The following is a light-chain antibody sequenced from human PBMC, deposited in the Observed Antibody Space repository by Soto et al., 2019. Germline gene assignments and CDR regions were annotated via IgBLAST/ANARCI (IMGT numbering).Light chain of an antibody. CDR1: QSISYY. CDR2: NAS. CDR3: QQYNRFSSWT. V-gene: IGKV1-5*01. Sequence: DIQMTQSPSTLSASVGDRVTITCRASQSISYYLAWYQKNPGKAPKVLIWNASSLQRGVPSRFSGSGSGTEFTLTTSSLQPDDFAPYYCQQYNRFSSWTFGQGTKVEIK. J-gene: IGKJ1*01.